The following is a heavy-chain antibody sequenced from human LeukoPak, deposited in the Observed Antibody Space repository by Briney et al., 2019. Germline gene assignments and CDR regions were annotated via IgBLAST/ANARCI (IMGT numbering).Heavy chain of an antibody. J-gene: IGHJ3*02. CDR1: DYSISSGYGYY. Sequence: TSETLSLTCTVSDYSISSGYGYYWGWIRQPPGKGLEWIGYIYYSGSTNSNPSLKSRVTISVDTSKNQFSLKLSSVTAADTAVYYCARVRQMATMYDAFDIWGQGTMVTVSS. V-gene: IGHV4-61*08. D-gene: IGHD5-24*01. CDR3: ARVRQMATMYDAFDI. CDR2: IYYSGST.